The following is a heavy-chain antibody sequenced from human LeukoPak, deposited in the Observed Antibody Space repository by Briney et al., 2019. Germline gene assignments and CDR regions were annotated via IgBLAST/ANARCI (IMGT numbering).Heavy chain of an antibody. CDR3: AREGVMVRGVYFDY. CDR2: ISYDGSNK. D-gene: IGHD3-10*01. J-gene: IGHJ4*02. V-gene: IGHV3-30-3*01. CDR1: GFTFSSYA. Sequence: GGSLRLSCAASGFTFSSYAMHWVRQAPGKGLEWVAVISYDGSNKYYADSVKGRFTISRDNSKNTLYLQMNSLRAEDTAVYYCAREGVMVRGVYFDYWGQGTLVTVSS.